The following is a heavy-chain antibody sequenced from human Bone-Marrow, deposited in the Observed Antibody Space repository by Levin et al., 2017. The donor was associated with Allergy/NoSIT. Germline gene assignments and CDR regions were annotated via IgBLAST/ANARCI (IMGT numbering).Heavy chain of an antibody. CDR1: GYTFSDYT. CDR3: ARLRARGYSYGYGFDY. D-gene: IGHD5-18*01. Sequence: ASVKVSCKASGYTFSDYTIHWVRQAPGQRLEWMGWINAGKGDTKSSQKFQDRVTITGDTSASTAYMELSSLRSEDTAVYLCARLRARGYSYGYGFDYWGQGTPVTVSS. CDR2: INAGKGDT. J-gene: IGHJ4*02. V-gene: IGHV1-3*01.